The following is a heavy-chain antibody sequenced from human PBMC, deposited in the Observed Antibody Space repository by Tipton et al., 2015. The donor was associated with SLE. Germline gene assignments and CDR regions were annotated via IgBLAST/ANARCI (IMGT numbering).Heavy chain of an antibody. J-gene: IGHJ4*02. V-gene: IGHV3-9*01. CDR3: AKGGYCSGGSCYFDY. CDR2: ISWNSGSI. D-gene: IGHD2-15*01. CDR1: GFTFSSYG. Sequence: SLRLSCAASGFTFSSYGMHWVRQAPGKGLEWVSGISWNSGSIAYADSVKGRFTISRDNAKNSLYLQMNSLRPEDTAFYYCAKGGYCSGGSCYFDYWGQGTLVTVSS.